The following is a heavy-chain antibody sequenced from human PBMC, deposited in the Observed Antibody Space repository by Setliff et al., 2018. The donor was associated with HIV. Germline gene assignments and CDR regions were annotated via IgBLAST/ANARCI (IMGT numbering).Heavy chain of an antibody. V-gene: IGHV4-39*01. J-gene: IGHJ5*02. Sequence: NPSETLSLTCTVSGGSISSSSYYWGWIRQPPGKGLEWIGSIYYSGTTYYNPSLKSRVTISVDTSKNQFSLKLSSVTAADTAVYYCAGSIVVVTAAPLTWGQGTLVTVSS. CDR3: AGSIVVVTAAPLT. D-gene: IGHD2-21*02. CDR1: GGSISSSSYY. CDR2: IYYSGTT.